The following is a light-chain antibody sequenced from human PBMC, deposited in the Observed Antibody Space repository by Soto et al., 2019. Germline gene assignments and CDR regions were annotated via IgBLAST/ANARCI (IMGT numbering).Light chain of an antibody. Sequence: EIVLTKSPATLSLSPRERATLSCRASQSVSVYLAWYQQKXGKAPRLVIYDASNRATGIPARFSGSGAGTECIRTISALEPEDSGIYHCHQHGGTTETFGQGTKVDIK. CDR1: QSVSVY. CDR3: HQHGGTTET. V-gene: IGKV3-11*01. J-gene: IGKJ1*01. CDR2: DAS.